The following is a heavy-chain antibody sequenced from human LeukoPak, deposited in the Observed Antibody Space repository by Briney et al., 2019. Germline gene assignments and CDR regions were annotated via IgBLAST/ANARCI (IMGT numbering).Heavy chain of an antibody. V-gene: IGHV1-69*06. D-gene: IGHD3-22*01. Sequence: ASVKVSCKASGGTFSSYAISWVRQAPGQGLEWMGGIIPIFGTANYAQKFQGRVTITAHKSTSTAYMELSSLRSEDTAVYYCARGGYYDSSVDYWGQGTLVTVSS. CDR1: GGTFSSYA. CDR3: ARGGYYDSSVDY. CDR2: IIPIFGTA. J-gene: IGHJ4*02.